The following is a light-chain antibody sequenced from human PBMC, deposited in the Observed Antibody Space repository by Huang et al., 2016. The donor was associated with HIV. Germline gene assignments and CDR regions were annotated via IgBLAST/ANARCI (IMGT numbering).Light chain of an antibody. CDR3: HQYNNWLLS. V-gene: IGKV3-15*01. CDR1: RSVSTN. CDR2: GSS. Sequence: EIVMTQSPATLSVSPGERVTLSCRANRSVSTNLAWYQQRPGQAPRLLLYGSSTRAPGIPARFSGSVSGTDFSLTISSLQSEDFALYYCHQYNNWLLSFGGGTRVDI. J-gene: IGKJ4*01.